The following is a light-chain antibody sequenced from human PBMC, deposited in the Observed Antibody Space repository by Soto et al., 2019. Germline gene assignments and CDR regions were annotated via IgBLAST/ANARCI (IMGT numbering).Light chain of an antibody. CDR1: QSVFTN. CDR2: AAS. Sequence: EIVMTQSPATLSVSPGERVTLSCWASQSVFTNLAWSQHKPGQAPRLLIYAASTRATGIAARFSGSGSGTEFTLTISSLRSEDFAIYYCQQYNNWPYTFGQGTKLEIK. V-gene: IGKV3-15*01. CDR3: QQYNNWPYT. J-gene: IGKJ2*01.